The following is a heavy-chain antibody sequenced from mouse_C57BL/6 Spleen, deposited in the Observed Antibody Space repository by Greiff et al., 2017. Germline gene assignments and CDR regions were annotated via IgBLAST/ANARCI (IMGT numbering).Heavy chain of an antibody. J-gene: IGHJ2*01. D-gene: IGHD1-1*01. CDR2: IYPGDGDT. V-gene: IGHV1-82*01. CDR3: ARQSPNYYGSSHGY. CDR1: GYEFSSSW. Sequence: QVQLQQSGPELVKPGASVKISCKASGYEFSSSWMNWVKQRPGKGLEWIGRIYPGDGDTNYNGKFKGKATLTADKSSSTAYMQLSSLTSEDSAVYFCARQSPNYYGSSHGYWGQGTTLTVSS.